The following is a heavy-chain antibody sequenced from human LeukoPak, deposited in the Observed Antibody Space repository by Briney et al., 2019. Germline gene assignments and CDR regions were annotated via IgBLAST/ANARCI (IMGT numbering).Heavy chain of an antibody. CDR3: AKALAGSGELSDY. J-gene: IGHJ4*02. V-gene: IGHV3-30*18. Sequence: GRSLRLSCAASGFTFSSYGMHWVRQAPGKGLEWVADISYDGSNKYYADSVKGRFTISRDNSKNTLYLQMNSLRAEDTAVYYCAKALAGSGELSDYWGQGTLVTVSS. CDR1: GFTFSSYG. CDR2: ISYDGSNK. D-gene: IGHD3-16*02.